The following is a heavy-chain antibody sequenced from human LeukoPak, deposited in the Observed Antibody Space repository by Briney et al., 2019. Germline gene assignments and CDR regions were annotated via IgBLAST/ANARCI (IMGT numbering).Heavy chain of an antibody. V-gene: IGHV3-23*01. J-gene: IGHJ4*02. D-gene: IGHD1-1*01. Sequence: GGSLRLSCAASGFVFSTYAMGWVRQAPGKGLEWVSAISRSGDNTYYADSVKGQFTISRDNSKNTLDLQMNSLRAEDTAMYHCAKVKALDAVASYFDYWGQGTLVRVSS. CDR1: GFVFSTYA. CDR2: ISRSGDNT. CDR3: AKVKALDAVASYFDY.